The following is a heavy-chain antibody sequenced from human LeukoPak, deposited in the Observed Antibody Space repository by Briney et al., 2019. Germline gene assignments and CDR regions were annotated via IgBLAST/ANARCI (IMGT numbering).Heavy chain of an antibody. CDR3: ARVRGLLASSSWYSISLPAYYYYGMDV. CDR1: GGSFSGYY. D-gene: IGHD6-13*01. CDR2: INHSGST. J-gene: IGHJ6*02. V-gene: IGHV4-34*01. Sequence: SETLSLTCAVYGGSFSGYYWSWIRQPPGKGLEWIGEINHSGSTNYNPSLKSRVTISVDTSKNQFSLKLSSVTAADTAVYYCARVRGLLASSSWYSISLPAYYYYGMDVWGQGTTVTVSS.